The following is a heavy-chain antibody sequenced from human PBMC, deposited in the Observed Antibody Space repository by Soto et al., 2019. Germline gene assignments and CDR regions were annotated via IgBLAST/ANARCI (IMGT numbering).Heavy chain of an antibody. CDR2: IYPGDSDT. J-gene: IGHJ6*03. D-gene: IGHD4-4*01. CDR1: GYSFTSYW. Sequence: GESLKISCKGSGYSFTSYWIGWARQMPGKGLEWMGIIYPGDSDTRYSPSFQGQVTISADKSISTAYLQWSSLKASDTAMYYCARHSFALQTEDYYSYYMDVWGKGITVTVSS. CDR3: ARHSFALQTEDYYSYYMDV. V-gene: IGHV5-51*01.